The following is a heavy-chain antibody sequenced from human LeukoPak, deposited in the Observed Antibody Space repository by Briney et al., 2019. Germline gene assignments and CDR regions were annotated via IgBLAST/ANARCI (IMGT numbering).Heavy chain of an antibody. CDR3: ARFRLNYYDSSGPTGY. D-gene: IGHD3-22*01. CDR1: GFTVSSNY. CDR2: IYSGGST. J-gene: IGHJ4*02. V-gene: IGHV3-66*01. Sequence: GSLRLSCAASGFTVSSNYMSWVRQAPGKGLEGVSVIYSGGSTYYADSVKGRFTISRDNSKNTLYLQMNSLRAEDTAVYYCARFRLNYYDSSGPTGYWGQGTLVTVSS.